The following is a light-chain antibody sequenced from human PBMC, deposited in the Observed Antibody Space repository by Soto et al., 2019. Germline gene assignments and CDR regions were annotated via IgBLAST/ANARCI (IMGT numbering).Light chain of an antibody. J-gene: IGLJ3*02. CDR1: NSDIGAYNY. CDR3: TSYTTSNTLV. CDR2: DVN. V-gene: IGLV2-14*01. Sequence: QSALTQPASVSGSPGQSITISCTGTNSDIGAYNYVSWYQQRPGKAPKLMIYDVNKRPSGVSNRFSGSKSGNTASLTISGLQAEDEAHFYCTSYTTSNTLVFGGGTKLTVL.